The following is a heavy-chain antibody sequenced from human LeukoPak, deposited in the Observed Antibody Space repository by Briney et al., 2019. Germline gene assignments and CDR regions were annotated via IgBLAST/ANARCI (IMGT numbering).Heavy chain of an antibody. V-gene: IGHV1-2*02. Sequence: ASVKVSCKTSGYTFTGSYVHWVRQAPGQGLEWMGWINPNSGDTKYAQRFQGRVTMTRDTSISTVYMELSRLTSDDTAVYYCARDGYIYGSGYFDPWGQGVLVTVSS. D-gene: IGHD5-18*01. CDR1: GYTFTGSY. CDR2: INPNSGDT. CDR3: ARDGYIYGSGYFDP. J-gene: IGHJ5*02.